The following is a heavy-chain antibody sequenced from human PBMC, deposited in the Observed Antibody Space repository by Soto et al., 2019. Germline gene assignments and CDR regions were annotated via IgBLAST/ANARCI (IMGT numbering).Heavy chain of an antibody. CDR3: ARARVRGVIIRFDY. J-gene: IGHJ4*02. Sequence: PSETLSLTCTVSGGSISSGGYYWSWIRQHPGKGLEWIGYIYYSGSTYYNPSLKSRVTISVDTSKNQFSLKLSSVTAADTAVYYCARARVRGVIIRFDYWGQGTLVTVSS. CDR1: GGSISSGGYY. D-gene: IGHD3-10*01. CDR2: IYYSGST. V-gene: IGHV4-31*03.